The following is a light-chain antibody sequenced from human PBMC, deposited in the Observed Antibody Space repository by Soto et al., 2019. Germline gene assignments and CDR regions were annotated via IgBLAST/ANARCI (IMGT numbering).Light chain of an antibody. J-gene: IGLJ3*02. V-gene: IGLV2-11*01. CDR2: DVS. Sequence: QSALTQPRSVSGSPGQSVTISCTGTSSDVGGYNYVSWYQQHPGKAPKLMIYDVSKRPSGVPERFSGSNSGNTASLTISGRQAEDEAYYYCCSYAGSSFWVFGGGTKLTVL. CDR1: SSDVGGYNY. CDR3: CSYAGSSFWV.